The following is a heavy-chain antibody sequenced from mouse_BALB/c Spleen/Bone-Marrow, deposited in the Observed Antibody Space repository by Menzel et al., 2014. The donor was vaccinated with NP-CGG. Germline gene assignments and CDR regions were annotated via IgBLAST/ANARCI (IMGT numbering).Heavy chain of an antibody. J-gene: IGHJ4*01. CDR2: IWSGGST. D-gene: IGHD1-1*01. Sequence: VQLQQSGPGLVQPSQSLSITCTASGFSLTSYGVHWVRQSPGKGLDWLGVIWSGGSTDYNAAFISRLSISKDNSKSQVFFKMNSLQVNDTAIYYCARNYYGSSYAMDYWGQGTSVTVSS. CDR3: ARNYYGSSYAMDY. CDR1: GFSLTSYG. V-gene: IGHV2-2*02.